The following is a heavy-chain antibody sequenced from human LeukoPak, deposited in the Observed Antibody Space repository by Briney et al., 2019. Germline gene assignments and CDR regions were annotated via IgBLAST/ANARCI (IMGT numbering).Heavy chain of an antibody. CDR3: ARDHTELSYCSSTSCYLGY. CDR1: GYTFTGYY. V-gene: IGHV1-2*02. Sequence: ASVKVSCKASGYTFTGYYMHWVRQAPGQGLEWMGWINPNSGGTNYAQKFQGRVTMTRDTSISTAYMELSRLRSDDTAVYYCARDHTELSYCSSTSCYLGYRGQGTLVTVSS. J-gene: IGHJ4*02. CDR2: INPNSGGT. D-gene: IGHD2-2*01.